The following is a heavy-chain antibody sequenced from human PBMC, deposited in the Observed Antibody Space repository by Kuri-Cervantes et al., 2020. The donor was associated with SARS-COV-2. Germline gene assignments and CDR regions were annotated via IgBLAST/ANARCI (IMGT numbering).Heavy chain of an antibody. CDR2: INPSGGST. V-gene: IGHV1-46*01. CDR1: GYTFTSYY. D-gene: IGHD3-3*01. CDR3: AGDLPGFLEWLGHWVSGMDV. J-gene: IGHJ6*02. Sequence: ASVKVSCKASGYTFTSYYMHWVRQAPGQGLEWMGIINPSGGSTSYAQKFQGRVTMTRDTSTSTVYMELSSLRSEDTAVYYCAGDLPGFLEWLGHWVSGMDVWGQGTTVTVSS.